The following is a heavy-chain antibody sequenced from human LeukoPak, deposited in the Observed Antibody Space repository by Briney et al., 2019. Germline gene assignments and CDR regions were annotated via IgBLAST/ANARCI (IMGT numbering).Heavy chain of an antibody. CDR2: ISYDGSNK. V-gene: IGHV3-30-3*01. CDR1: GFTFSSSA. J-gene: IGHJ4*02. D-gene: IGHD2-15*01. CDR3: AREAATSDFDY. Sequence: GGSLRLSCAASGFTFSSSAMHWVRQAPGKGLEWVAVISYDGSNKYYADSEKGRFTISRDNSKNTLYLQMNSLRVEDTAVYYCAREAATSDFDYWGQGTLVTVSS.